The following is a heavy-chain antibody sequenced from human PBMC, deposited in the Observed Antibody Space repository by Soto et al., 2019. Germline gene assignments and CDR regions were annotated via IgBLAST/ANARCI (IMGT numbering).Heavy chain of an antibody. V-gene: IGHV3-13*01. Sequence: EVQLVESGGGLVQPGGSLRLSCAASGFTFSSYDMHWVRQATGKGLEWVSAIGTAGDTYYPGSVKGRFTISRENAKNSLYLQMNSLRAEDMAVYYCARVSTYYGMDVWGQGTTVTVSS. CDR1: GFTFSSYD. CDR2: IGTAGDT. CDR3: ARVSTYYGMDV. J-gene: IGHJ6*02.